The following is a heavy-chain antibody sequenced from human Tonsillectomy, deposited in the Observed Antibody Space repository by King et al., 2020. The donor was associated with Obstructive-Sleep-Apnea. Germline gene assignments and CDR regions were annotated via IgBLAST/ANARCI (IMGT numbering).Heavy chain of an antibody. V-gene: IGHV4-59*01. CDR1: GGSMSSYY. D-gene: IGHD3-10*01. CDR3: ARPRFGDFYYGMDV. J-gene: IGHJ6*02. CDR2: IHYSGST. Sequence: QLQESGPGLVKPPETLSLTCTVSGGSMSSYYWSWIRQSPGKGLEWIEYIHYSGSTSYNPSLKSRVTISVDMSKNQFSLNLNSVTAADTAVYYCARPRFGDFYYGMDVWGQGTTVTVSS.